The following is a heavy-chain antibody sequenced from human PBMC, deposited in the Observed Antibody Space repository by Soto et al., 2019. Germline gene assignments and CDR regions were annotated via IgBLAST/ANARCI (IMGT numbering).Heavy chain of an antibody. Sequence: QVKMLESGGGVVQPGRSLRLSCAASGFTFNRYGMHWVRQSPGEGLDWLAVISYDGTKQYYGDSVKGRFTISRDNSKNTVYLQMNSLRPDDTAVYYCAKDLDYSHTTPIFDYGGQGTLVTVSS. V-gene: IGHV3-30*18. J-gene: IGHJ4*02. D-gene: IGHD1-1*01. CDR2: ISYDGTKQ. CDR3: AKDLDYSHTTPIFDY. CDR1: GFTFNRYG.